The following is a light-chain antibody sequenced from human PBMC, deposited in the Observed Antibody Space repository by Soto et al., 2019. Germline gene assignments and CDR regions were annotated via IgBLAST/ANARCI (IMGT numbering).Light chain of an antibody. CDR3: QKYDSAPLT. CDR2: GAS. CDR1: QGFSNS. Sequence: DIQMTQSPSSLTASIGDRVTISCRASQGFSNSLAWYQQKPGKVPTLLIYGASILQSGVPSRFSGSGSGTEFTLPISCLQPEDVATYFCQKYDSAPLTVGGGTKVEIK. V-gene: IGKV1-27*01. J-gene: IGKJ4*01.